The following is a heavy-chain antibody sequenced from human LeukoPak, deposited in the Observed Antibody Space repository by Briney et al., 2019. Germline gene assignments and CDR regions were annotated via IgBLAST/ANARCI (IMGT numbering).Heavy chain of an antibody. CDR2: ISSSSSYI. V-gene: IGHV3-21*01. CDR3: ARFLSGRNIVGATTGAFDI. CDR1: GFTFSSYS. J-gene: IGHJ3*02. Sequence: GGSLRLSCAASGFTFSSYSMNWVRQAPGKGLEWVSSISSSSSYIYYADSVKGRFTISRDNAKNSLYLQMNSLRADDTAVYYCARFLSGRNIVGATTGAFDIWGQGTMVTVSS. D-gene: IGHD1-26*01.